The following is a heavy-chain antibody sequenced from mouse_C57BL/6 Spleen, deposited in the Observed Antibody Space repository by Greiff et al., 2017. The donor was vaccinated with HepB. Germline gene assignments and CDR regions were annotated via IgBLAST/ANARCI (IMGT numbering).Heavy chain of an antibody. V-gene: IGHV5-17*01. D-gene: IGHD2-4*01. CDR2: ISSGSSTI. CDR1: GFTFSDYG. J-gene: IGHJ3*01. CDR3: ARTYDYDGGFAY. Sequence: DVMLVESGGGLVKPGGSLKLSCAASGFTFSDYGMHWVRQAPEKGLEWVAYISSGSSTIYYADTVKGRFTISRDNAKNTLFLQMTSLRSEDTAMYYCARTYDYDGGFAYWGQGTLVTVSA.